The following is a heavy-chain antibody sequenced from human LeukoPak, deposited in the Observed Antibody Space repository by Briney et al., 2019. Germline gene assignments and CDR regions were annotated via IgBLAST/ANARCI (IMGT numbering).Heavy chain of an antibody. CDR1: GGSISSHY. V-gene: IGHV4-59*05. D-gene: IGHD6-13*01. Sequence: SETLSLTCTVSGGSISSHYWSWIRQPPGKGLEWIGSIYYSGSTYYNPSLKSRVTISVDTSKNQFSLKLSSVTAADTAVYYCAGYSSSHHYFDYWGQGTLATVSS. CDR2: IYYSGST. CDR3: AGYSSSHHYFDY. J-gene: IGHJ4*02.